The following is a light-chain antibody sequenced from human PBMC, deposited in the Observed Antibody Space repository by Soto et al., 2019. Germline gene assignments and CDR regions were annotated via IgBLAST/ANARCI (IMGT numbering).Light chain of an antibody. J-gene: IGLJ2*01. CDR2: EVS. CDR3: SSFTSSNTVV. V-gene: IGLV2-14*01. Sequence: QSALTQPASVSGSPGQSITISCTGTSSDVGAYNYVSWYQQHPGKAPKLMISEVSKRPSGVSNRFSGSKSGNTASLTISGLQDEDEAHYYCSSFTSSNTVVFGGGTKLPVL. CDR1: SSDVGAYNY.